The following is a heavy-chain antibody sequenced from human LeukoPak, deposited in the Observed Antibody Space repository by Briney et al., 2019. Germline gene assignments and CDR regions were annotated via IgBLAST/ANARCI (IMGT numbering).Heavy chain of an antibody. V-gene: IGHV3-74*01. D-gene: IGHD3-16*01. CDR1: GFTFDSYW. J-gene: IGHJ4*02. CDR2: IKSDGSST. Sequence: PGGSPRLSCAASGFTFDSYWMHWVRQGPGKGLVWVSRIKSDGSSTSYADSVKGRFTISRDNAKNTLYLQMNSLRAEDTAVYYCARGGAGSAHYAYWGQGTLVTVSS. CDR3: ARGGAGSAHYAY.